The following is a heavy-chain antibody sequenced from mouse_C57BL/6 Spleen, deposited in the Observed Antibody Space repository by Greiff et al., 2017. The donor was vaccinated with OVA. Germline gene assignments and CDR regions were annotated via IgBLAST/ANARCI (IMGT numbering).Heavy chain of an antibody. Sequence: EVKLMESGGGLVKPGGSLKLSCAASGFTFSSYAMSWVRQTPEKRLEWVATISDGGSYTYYPDNVQGRFTISRDNAKNNLYLQMSHLKSEDTAMYYCARDRDSHWYFDVWGTGTTVTVSS. CDR3: ARDRDSHWYFDV. V-gene: IGHV5-4*01. D-gene: IGHD6-1*01. J-gene: IGHJ1*03. CDR2: ISDGGSYT. CDR1: GFTFSSYA.